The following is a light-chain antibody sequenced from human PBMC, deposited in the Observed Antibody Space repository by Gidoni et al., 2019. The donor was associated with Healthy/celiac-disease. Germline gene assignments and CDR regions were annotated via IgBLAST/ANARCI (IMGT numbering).Light chain of an antibody. J-gene: IGLJ3*02. CDR2: GNS. V-gene: IGLV1-40*01. Sequence: QSVLTPPPSVSGAPGTRVTISGTGSSSNIGAGYDVHWYQQLPGTATKILIYGNSNRPSGGPDRFSGSKSGTSASLAITGLQAEDEADYYCQSYDSSLSGGVFGGGTKLTVL. CDR3: QSYDSSLSGGV. CDR1: SSNIGAGYD.